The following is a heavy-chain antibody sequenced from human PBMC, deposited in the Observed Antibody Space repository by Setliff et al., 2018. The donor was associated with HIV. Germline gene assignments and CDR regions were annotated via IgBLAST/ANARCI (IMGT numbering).Heavy chain of an antibody. CDR2: INPDGNER. D-gene: IGHD2-15*01. Sequence: GGSLRLSCVASGLDIGDYWMTWVRQAPGKGLEWVANINPDGNERYYMDSVRGRFTISRDNAKNTLYLQMTSLRAEDTAVYYCAKDLLAADYWGQGTLVTVSS. CDR1: GLDIGDYW. V-gene: IGHV3-7*03. J-gene: IGHJ4*02. CDR3: AKDLLAADY.